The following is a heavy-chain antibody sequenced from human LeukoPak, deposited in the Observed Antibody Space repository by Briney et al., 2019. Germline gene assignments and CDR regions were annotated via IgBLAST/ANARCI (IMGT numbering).Heavy chain of an antibody. D-gene: IGHD4-17*01. CDR1: GGSISSSSYY. V-gene: IGHV4-39*07. J-gene: IGHJ6*03. CDR2: IYYSGST. CDR3: ARGHYGDYLYYYYYYMDV. Sequence: SETLSLTCTVSGGSISSSSYYWGWIRQPPGKGLEWIGSIYYSGSTYYNPSLKSRVTISVDTSKNQFSLKLSSVTAADTAVYYCARGHYGDYLYYYYYYMDVWGKGTTVTVSS.